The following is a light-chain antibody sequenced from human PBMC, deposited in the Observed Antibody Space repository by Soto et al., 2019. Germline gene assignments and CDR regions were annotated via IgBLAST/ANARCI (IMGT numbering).Light chain of an antibody. CDR1: QDISDY. Sequence: PSFLSASVGDRVTITCRASQDISDYLAWYXXRXVXXXKXXXYAASTLQSGVPSRFSGSGSGTEFTLTISSLQPEDFATYSCQQRNSYPLTFGGGTKVHIK. CDR2: AAS. V-gene: IGKV1-9*01. J-gene: IGKJ4*01. CDR3: QQRNSYPLT.